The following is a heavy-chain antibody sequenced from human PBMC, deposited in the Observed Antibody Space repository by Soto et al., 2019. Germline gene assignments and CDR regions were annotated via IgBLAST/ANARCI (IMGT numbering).Heavy chain of an antibody. V-gene: IGHV3-64*01. J-gene: IGHJ6*03. CDR3: ARRARPDFYYMDV. Sequence: EVQLAESGGGLAQPGGSLRLSCAASGFTLSGYAMDWVRQAPGKGLEYVSGISSNGVGTYYANSVQGRFIISRDNFKNTVYLQMGSLRPEDMAVYYCARRARPDFYYMDVWGKGNTVTVSS. D-gene: IGHD6-6*01. CDR1: GFTLSGYA. CDR2: ISSNGVGT.